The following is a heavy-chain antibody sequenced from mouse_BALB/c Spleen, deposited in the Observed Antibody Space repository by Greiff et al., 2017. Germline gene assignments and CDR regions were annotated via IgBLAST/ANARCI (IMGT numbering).Heavy chain of an antibody. D-gene: IGHD2-3*01. CDR2: INPSTGYT. J-gene: IGHJ4*01. V-gene: IGHV1-7*01. Sequence: VQLQQSGAELAKPGASVKMSCKASGYTFTSYWMHWVKQRPGQGLEWIGYINPSTGYTEYNQKFKDKATLTADKSSSTAYMQLSSLTSEDSAVYYCARYDGYYDAMDYWGQGTSVTVSS. CDR3: ARYDGYYDAMDY. CDR1: GYTFTSYW.